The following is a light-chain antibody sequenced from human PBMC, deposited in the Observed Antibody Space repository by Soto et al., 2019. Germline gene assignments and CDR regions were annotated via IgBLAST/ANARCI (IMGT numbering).Light chain of an antibody. CDR3: LQYGDSPQT. Sequence: EIVLTQSPGTLSLSPGERATLSCRASRSLSSIFLAWYQHKPGQAPRLLIYGASSRATGIPDRFSGSGSGTDFTLTISRLEPEDFPVYYWLQYGDSPQTFGQGTKVEVK. J-gene: IGKJ1*01. CDR2: GAS. V-gene: IGKV3-20*01. CDR1: RSLSSIF.